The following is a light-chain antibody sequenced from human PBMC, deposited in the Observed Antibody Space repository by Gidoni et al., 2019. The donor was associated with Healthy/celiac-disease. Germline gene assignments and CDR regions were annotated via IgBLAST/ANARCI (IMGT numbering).Light chain of an antibody. V-gene: IGKV1-39*01. CDR2: AAS. CDR3: QQSYSTRYS. Sequence: DIQMTQSPSSLSASVGDRVTIPCRASQSLSSYLNWYQQKQGKAPKLLIYAASSLQSGVQLRFSGSGSGTDFTLTISSLQPEDFATYYCQQSYSTRYSVGQGTKLDIK. CDR1: QSLSSY. J-gene: IGKJ2*03.